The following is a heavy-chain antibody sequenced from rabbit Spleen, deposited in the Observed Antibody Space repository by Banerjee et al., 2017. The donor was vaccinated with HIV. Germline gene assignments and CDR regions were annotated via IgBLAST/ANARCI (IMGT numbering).Heavy chain of an antibody. CDR3: ARIPRYYTHGYRGYTYGAVFNL. CDR2: IYDGSSDSS. Sequence: QEQLEESGGGLVKPEGSLTLTCKASGFSFSDRDVMCWVRQAPGKGLEWIACIYDGSSDSSHYASWAKGRFTISKTSSTTVALQVTSLTAADTATYFCARIPRYYTHGYRGYTYGAVFNLWGPGTLVTVS. CDR1: GFSFSDRDV. V-gene: IGHV1S45*01. J-gene: IGHJ4*01. D-gene: IGHD6-1*01.